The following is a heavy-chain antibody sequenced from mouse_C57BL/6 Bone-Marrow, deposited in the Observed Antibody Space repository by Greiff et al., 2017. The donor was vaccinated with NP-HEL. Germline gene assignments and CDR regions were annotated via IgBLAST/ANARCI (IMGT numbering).Heavy chain of an antibody. Sequence: EVKLMESEGGLVQPGSSMKLSCTASGFTFSDYYMAWVRPVPEKGLEWVANINYDGSSTYYLDSLKSRFLFSSANAKKSLYQERSSLKSEDTATYYCAREAYSNYRYYFDYWGQGTTLTVSS. CDR2: INYDGSST. J-gene: IGHJ2*01. CDR3: AREAYSNYRYYFDY. V-gene: IGHV5-16*01. D-gene: IGHD2-5*01. CDR1: GFTFSDYY.